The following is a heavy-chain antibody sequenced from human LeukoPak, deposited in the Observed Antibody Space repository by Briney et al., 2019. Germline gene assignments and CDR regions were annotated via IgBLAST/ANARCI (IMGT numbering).Heavy chain of an antibody. V-gene: IGHV3-7*05. D-gene: IGHD3-10*01. Sequence: GGSLRLSCAASGFTFSSYWMSWVRQAPGKGLEWVASIKQDGSEKYYVGSVKGRFTISRVNAKNSLYLQMDSLRAEDTAVYYCATYYYGSGGLFRHFDYWGQGALATVSP. CDR3: ATYYYGSGGLFRHFDY. J-gene: IGHJ4*02. CDR2: IKQDGSEK. CDR1: GFTFSSYW.